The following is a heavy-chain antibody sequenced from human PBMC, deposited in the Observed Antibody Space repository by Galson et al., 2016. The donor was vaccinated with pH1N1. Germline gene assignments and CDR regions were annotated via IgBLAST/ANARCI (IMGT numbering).Heavy chain of an antibody. V-gene: IGHV5-10-1*01. CDR2: INPPDSYT. CDR3: ATGPSPDY. J-gene: IGHJ4*02. CDR1: ASSFTSYW. Sequence: QSGAAVKEPVESLTISCKGSASSFTSYWIGCVRQMPGKGLEWLGRINPPDSYTDYSPSFQGHVTIPTYESISTVYLKWSTLKATDNAIYYCATGPSPDYWGQGTLVIVSS.